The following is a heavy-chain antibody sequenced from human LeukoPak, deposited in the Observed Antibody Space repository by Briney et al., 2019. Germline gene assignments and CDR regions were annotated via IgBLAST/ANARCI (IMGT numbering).Heavy chain of an antibody. CDR2: IYTSGST. Sequence: SETLSLTCTVSGGSISSYYWSWIRQPAGKGLEWIGRIYTSGSTNYNPSLKSRVTMSVDTSKNQFSLKLSSVTAADTAVYYCARNPAPLNGNHYYYMDVWGKGTTVTVSS. CDR1: GGSISSYY. V-gene: IGHV4-4*07. J-gene: IGHJ6*03. CDR3: ARNPAPLNGNHYYYMDV. D-gene: IGHD1-14*01.